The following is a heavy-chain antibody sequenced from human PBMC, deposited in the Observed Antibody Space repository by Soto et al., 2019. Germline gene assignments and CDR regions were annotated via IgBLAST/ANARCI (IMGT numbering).Heavy chain of an antibody. D-gene: IGHD2-21*01. J-gene: IGHJ4*02. Sequence: GSLRLSCAASGXTFSNYGMHWVRQAPGKGLELVAVIWYDGNNKYYADSVKGRFTISRDNSNNTLYLKMTSLRAEDTAVYYCARGLHSLFDYWGQGTLVTVSS. V-gene: IGHV3-33*01. CDR2: IWYDGNNK. CDR3: ARGLHSLFDY. CDR1: GXTFSNYG.